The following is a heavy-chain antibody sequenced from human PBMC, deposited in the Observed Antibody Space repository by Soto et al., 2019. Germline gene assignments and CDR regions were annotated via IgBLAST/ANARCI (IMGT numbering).Heavy chain of an antibody. CDR1: GGTFSTHA. J-gene: IGHJ6*04. V-gene: IGHV1-69*01. CDR2: IIPISGTT. CDR3: ARGYCSGGNCYSGMDV. D-gene: IGHD2-15*01. Sequence: VKVSCKASGGTFSTHAIIWVRQAPGHGLEWMGAIIPISGTTYYTQNFQGRVTITADEPTSTAFMELSSLKSEDTAMFYCARGYCSGGNCYSGMDVWGEGTMVTVYS.